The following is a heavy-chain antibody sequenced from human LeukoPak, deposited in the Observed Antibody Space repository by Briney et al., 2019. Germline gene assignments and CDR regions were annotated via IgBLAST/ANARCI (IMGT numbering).Heavy chain of an antibody. J-gene: IGHJ5*02. CDR2: INPNSGGT. D-gene: IGHD2-2*01. CDR1: GYTFTGYY. CDR3: ARDRSYQKGASWFAP. Sequence: GASVKVSCKASGYTFTGYYMHWVRQPPGQGLEWMGWINPNSGGTNYAQKFQGRVTMTRDTSISTAYMELSRLRSDDTAVYNCARDRSYQKGASWFAPWGQGTLVTVSS. V-gene: IGHV1-2*02.